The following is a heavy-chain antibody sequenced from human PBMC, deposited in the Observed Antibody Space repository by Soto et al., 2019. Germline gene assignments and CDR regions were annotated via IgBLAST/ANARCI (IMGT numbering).Heavy chain of an antibody. J-gene: IGHJ5*02. CDR1: GFSLSASGMC. Sequence: SGPTLVNPTQTLTLTCTFSGFSLSASGMCVSWIRQPPGKALEWLALIDWADDKSYNTSLKTRLTISKDTSKNQVVLRMTNMDSLDTATYYCARITYYYDSYGYPAYNWFDPWGQGTLVTVSS. V-gene: IGHV2-70*01. CDR2: IDWADDK. CDR3: ARITYYYDSYGYPAYNWFDP. D-gene: IGHD3-22*01.